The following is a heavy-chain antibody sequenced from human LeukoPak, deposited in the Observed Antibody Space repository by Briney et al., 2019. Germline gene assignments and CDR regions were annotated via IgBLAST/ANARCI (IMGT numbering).Heavy chain of an antibody. Sequence: PSETLSLTCAVYGGSFSGYYWSWIRQPQPPGKGLEWIGEINHSGSTKYNPSLKSRVTISVDTSKNQFSLKLSSVTAADTAVYYCARDYRSTIGGEYGMDVWGQGTTVTVSS. CDR2: INHSGST. J-gene: IGHJ6*02. D-gene: IGHD3-16*01. CDR3: ARDYRSTIGGEYGMDV. V-gene: IGHV4-34*01. CDR1: GGSFSGYY.